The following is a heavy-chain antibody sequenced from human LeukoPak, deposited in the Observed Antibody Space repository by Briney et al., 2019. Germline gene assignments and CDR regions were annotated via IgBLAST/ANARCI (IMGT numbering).Heavy chain of an antibody. CDR1: GYTFTGYY. CDR3: ASLGYCSGGSCYSGAFDI. Sequence: ASVKISCKASGYTFTGYYMHWVRQAPGQGLEWMGWINPNSGGTNYAQKFQGRVTMTRDTSISTAYMELSRLRSDDTAVYYCASLGYCSGGSCYSGAFDIWGQGTMVTVSS. CDR2: INPNSGGT. J-gene: IGHJ3*02. D-gene: IGHD2-15*01. V-gene: IGHV1-2*02.